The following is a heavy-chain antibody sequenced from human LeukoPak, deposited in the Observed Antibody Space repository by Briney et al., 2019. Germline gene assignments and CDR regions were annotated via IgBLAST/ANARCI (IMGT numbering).Heavy chain of an antibody. D-gene: IGHD3-22*01. Sequence: GGSPRLSCAASGFTFSSYGIHWVRQAPGKGLEWVAVIWYDGSNKYYADSVKGRFTISRDNFKNTLYLQMNSLRAEDTALYYCARELSPVVKYYFEYWGQGTLVTVSP. V-gene: IGHV3-33*01. J-gene: IGHJ4*02. CDR2: IWYDGSNK. CDR1: GFTFSSYG. CDR3: ARELSPVVKYYFEY.